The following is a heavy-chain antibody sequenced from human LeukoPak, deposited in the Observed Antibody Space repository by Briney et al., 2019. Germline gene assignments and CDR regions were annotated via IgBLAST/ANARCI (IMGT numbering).Heavy chain of an antibody. Sequence: GGSLRLSCAASGFTFSNAWMSWVRQAPGKGLVWVSRINSDGSSTSYADSVKGRFTISRDNAKNTLYLQMNSLRAEDTAVYYCARESFAARWDWGQGTLVTVSS. D-gene: IGHD6-6*01. CDR1: GFTFSNAW. V-gene: IGHV3-74*01. CDR3: ARESFAARWD. CDR2: INSDGSST. J-gene: IGHJ4*02.